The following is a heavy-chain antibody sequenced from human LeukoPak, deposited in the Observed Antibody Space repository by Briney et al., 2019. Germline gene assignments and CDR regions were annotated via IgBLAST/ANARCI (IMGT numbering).Heavy chain of an antibody. V-gene: IGHV3-53*01. CDR3: ARGVDEGAFGI. CDR1: GFTVSSNY. CDR2: IYSGGST. J-gene: IGHJ3*02. Sequence: GGSLRLSCAASGFTVSSNYMSWVRQAPGKGLEWVSVIYSGGSTYYADSVKGRFTISRDNSKNTLYLQVNSLRAEDTAVYYCARGVDEGAFGIWGQGTMVTVSS.